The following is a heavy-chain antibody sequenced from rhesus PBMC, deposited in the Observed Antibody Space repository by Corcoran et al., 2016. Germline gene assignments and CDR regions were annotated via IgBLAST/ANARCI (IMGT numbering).Heavy chain of an antibody. Sequence: QVQLQESGPGLVKPSETLSLSCAVSGGPISDSYYWSWIRQPPGKGLEWIGNIYGSSGSTYYNPSLRSRVTISKDTSKNPFSLKLTSVTATDTAVYYCARGRAAAGLFDSWGQGVLVTVSS. V-gene: IGHV4S7*01. J-gene: IGHJ4*01. CDR1: GGPISDSYY. D-gene: IGHD6-31*01. CDR3: ARGRAAAGLFDS. CDR2: IYGSSGST.